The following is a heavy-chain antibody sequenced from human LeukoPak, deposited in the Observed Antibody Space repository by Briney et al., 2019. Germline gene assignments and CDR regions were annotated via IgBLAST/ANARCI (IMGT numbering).Heavy chain of an antibody. CDR1: GDSISRSDW. D-gene: IGHD3-22*01. V-gene: IGHV4-4*02. J-gene: IGHJ3*02. Sequence: KPSETLSLTCAVSGDSISRSDWWTWVRQPPGKGLEWIGEIYHSGTTHYNPSLKSRVTISVDKSKNQFSLKLSSVTAADTAVYYCAQYYYDSSGYYYGDAFDIWGQGTMVTVSS. CDR3: AQYYYDSSGYYYGDAFDI. CDR2: IYHSGTT.